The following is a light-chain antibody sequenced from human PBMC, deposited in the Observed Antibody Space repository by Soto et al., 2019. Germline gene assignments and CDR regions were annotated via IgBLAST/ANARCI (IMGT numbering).Light chain of an antibody. CDR3: SSYTSSSALYV. CDR2: DVA. J-gene: IGLJ1*01. Sequence: QSALTQPASVSGSPGQSIAISCTGASIDFGGYNYVSWYQQHPGKAPKLMIYDVASRPSGVSDRFSGSKSGNTASLTISGLQAEDEADYYCSSYTSSSALYVFGTGTKVTVL. CDR1: SIDFGGYNY. V-gene: IGLV2-14*03.